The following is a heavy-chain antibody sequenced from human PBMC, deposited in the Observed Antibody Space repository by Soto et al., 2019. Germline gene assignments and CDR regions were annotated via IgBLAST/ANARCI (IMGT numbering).Heavy chain of an antibody. CDR3: AKNYGDGIDYYYGMDV. CDR2: ISYDGSNK. CDR1: GFTFSSYG. J-gene: IGHJ6*02. V-gene: IGHV3-30*18. D-gene: IGHD4-17*01. Sequence: QVQLVESGGGVVQPGRSLRLSCAASGFTFSSYGMHWVRQAPGKGLEWVAVISYDGSNKYYADSVKGRFTISRDNSKNTLYLQMNSLRAEDTAVYYCAKNYGDGIDYYYGMDVWGQGTTVTVSS.